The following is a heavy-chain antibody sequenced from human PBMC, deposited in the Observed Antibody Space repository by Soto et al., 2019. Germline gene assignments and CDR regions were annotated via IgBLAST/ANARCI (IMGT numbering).Heavy chain of an antibody. V-gene: IGHV1-24*01. CDR2: FDPEDAET. J-gene: IGHJ6*02. D-gene: IGHD2-15*01. CDR1: GYTLTELS. Sequence: ASVKVSCKVSGYTLTELSMHWVRQPPGEGLEWMGGFDPEDAETIYARRFQGRVTMTEDTSADTAYMELSSLRSEDTAVYYCAAGVVPYGMDVWGQGTTVTVSS. CDR3: AAGVVPYGMDV.